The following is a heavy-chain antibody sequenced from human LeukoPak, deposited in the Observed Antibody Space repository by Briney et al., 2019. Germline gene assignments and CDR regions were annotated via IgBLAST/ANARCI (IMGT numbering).Heavy chain of an antibody. CDR2: INYSGST. J-gene: IGHJ4*02. D-gene: IGHD3-3*01. V-gene: IGHV4-39*01. CDR3: ARHLRFFDH. Sequence: SETLSLTCIVSSDSITNTTYYWGWIRQAPGQGLEWIGSINYSGSTAYNPSVKGRASMSVDTSNNQFSLKLTSVTAADTSVYYCARHLRFFDHWGQGTLVTVSS. CDR1: SDSITNTTYY.